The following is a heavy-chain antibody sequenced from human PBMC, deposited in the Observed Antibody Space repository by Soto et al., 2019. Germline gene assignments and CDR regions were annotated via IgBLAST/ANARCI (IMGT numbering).Heavy chain of an antibody. CDR2: IFYTGST. Sequence: PSETLSLTCTVSGGSISSYYWSWIRQPPGMGLEWIGYIFYTGSTNYNPSLKSRVTISVDTSKNQFSLKLSSVTAADTAVYYCAGLNGYSSELYFDYWGQGTLVTVSS. D-gene: IGHD6-19*01. CDR1: GGSISSYY. CDR3: AGLNGYSSELYFDY. J-gene: IGHJ4*02. V-gene: IGHV4-59*08.